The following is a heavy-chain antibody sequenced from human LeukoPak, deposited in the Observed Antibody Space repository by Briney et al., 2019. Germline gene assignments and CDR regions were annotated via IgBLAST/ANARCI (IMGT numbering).Heavy chain of an antibody. CDR3: ARDGPGYSFDY. J-gene: IGHJ4*02. V-gene: IGHV3-7*01. D-gene: IGHD5-18*01. CDR2: IKQDGGEK. CDR1: GFGFRSYW. Sequence: GGSLRLSCAASGFGFRSYWMSWVRQAPGKGLEWVANIKQDGGEKYYVDSVKGRFTISRDNAKNSLYLQLNSLRAEDTAVYYCARDGPGYSFDYWGQGTLVTVSS.